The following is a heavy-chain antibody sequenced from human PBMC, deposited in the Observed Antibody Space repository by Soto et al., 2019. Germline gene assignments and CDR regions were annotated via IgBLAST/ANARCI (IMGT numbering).Heavy chain of an antibody. J-gene: IGHJ2*01. CDR3: AKDSGSGWFALVVWYLDL. CDR2: ISGSGGST. V-gene: IGHV3-23*01. CDR1: GFTFSSYA. D-gene: IGHD6-19*01. Sequence: GGSLRLSCAASGFTFSSYAMGWVRQTQGKGLEWVSAISGSGGSTYYADSVKGRFTISRDNSKNTLYLQMNSLRAEDTAVYYCAKDSGSGWFALVVWYLDLWGRGTLVSVSS.